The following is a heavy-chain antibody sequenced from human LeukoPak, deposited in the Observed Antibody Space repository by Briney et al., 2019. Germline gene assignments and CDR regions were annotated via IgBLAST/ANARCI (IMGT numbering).Heavy chain of an antibody. CDR1: GFTFGDYA. CDR2: IRSKAYGGTT. D-gene: IGHD4-17*01. CDR3: TSTASTVTTMDYYFDY. J-gene: IGHJ4*02. V-gene: IGHV3-49*03. Sequence: GRSLRLSCTASGFTFGDYAMSWFRQAPGKGLEWVGFIRSKAYGGTTEYAASVKGRFTISRDDSKSIAYLQMNSLKTEDTAVYYCTSTASTVTTMDYYFDYWGQGALVTVSS.